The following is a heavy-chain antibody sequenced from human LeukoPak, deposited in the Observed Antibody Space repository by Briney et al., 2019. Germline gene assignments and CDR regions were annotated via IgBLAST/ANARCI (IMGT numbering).Heavy chain of an antibody. CDR1: GFTFGTSA. CDR3: AKGSLGSWYYFDY. V-gene: IGHV3-23*01. Sequence: GGPLNPSCPASGFTFGTSAMSWVRQAPGKGPEWVSTFSRSGPDTYYADSVKGRFTIFRDNSKNTLYLQMNSLRAEDTAVYYCAKGSLGSWYYFDYWGQGTLVTVSS. J-gene: IGHJ4*02. CDR2: FSRSGPDT. D-gene: IGHD6-13*01.